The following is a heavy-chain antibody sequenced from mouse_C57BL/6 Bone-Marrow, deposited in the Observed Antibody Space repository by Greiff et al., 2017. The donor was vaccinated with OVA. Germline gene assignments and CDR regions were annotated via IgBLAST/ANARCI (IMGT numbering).Heavy chain of an antibody. CDR2: ISYSGST. CDR3: ARLRYRYYYDSSPFDY. V-gene: IGHV3-8*01. D-gene: IGHD1-1*01. J-gene: IGHJ2*01. Sequence: EVKVVESGPGLAKPSQTLSLTCSVTGFSITSDYWNWIRKFPGNKLEYMGYISYSGSTYYNPSLKSRISITRDTSKNQYYLQLNSVTTEDTATYYCARLRYRYYYDSSPFDYWGQGTTLTVSS. CDR1: GFSITSDY.